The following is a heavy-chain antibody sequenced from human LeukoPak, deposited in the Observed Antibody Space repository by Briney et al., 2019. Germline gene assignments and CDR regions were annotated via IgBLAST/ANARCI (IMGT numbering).Heavy chain of an antibody. CDR3: ARHPRAAVAGRGFDP. J-gene: IGHJ5*02. V-gene: IGHV4-38-2*02. Sequence: SETLSLTCTVSGYSISSGYYWGWIRQPPGKGLEWIGSIYHSGSTYYNPSLKSRVTISVDTSKNQFSLKLSSVTAADTAVYYCARHPRAAVAGRGFDPWGQGTLVTVSS. CDR1: GYSISSGYY. CDR2: IYHSGST. D-gene: IGHD6-19*01.